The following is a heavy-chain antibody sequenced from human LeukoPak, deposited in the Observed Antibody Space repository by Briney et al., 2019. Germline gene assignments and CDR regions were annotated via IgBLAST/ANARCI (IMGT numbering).Heavy chain of an antibody. CDR1: GFTFSSYA. J-gene: IGHJ4*02. D-gene: IGHD3-3*01. Sequence: TGRSLRLSCAASGFTFSSYAMHWVRQAPGKGLVWVSRINSDGSSTSYADPVKGRFTISRDNAKNTLYLQMNSLRAEDTAVYYCARDPGFWSGYWAGWEPGIDYWGQGTLVTVSS. CDR3: ARDPGFWSGYWAGWEPGIDY. CDR2: INSDGSST. V-gene: IGHV3-74*01.